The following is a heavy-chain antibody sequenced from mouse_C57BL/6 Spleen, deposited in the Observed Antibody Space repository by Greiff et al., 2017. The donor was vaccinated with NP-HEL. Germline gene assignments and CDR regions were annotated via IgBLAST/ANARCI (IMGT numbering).Heavy chain of an antibody. CDR1: GYSITSGYD. V-gene: IGHV3-1*01. Sequence: EVKLQESGPGMVKPSQSLSLTCTVTGYSITSGYDWHWIRHFPGNKLEWMGYISYSGSTNYNPSLKSRISITHDTSKNHFFLKLNSVTTEDTATYYCAITTKNPYAMDYWGQGPSVTVSS. CDR3: AITTKNPYAMDY. J-gene: IGHJ4*01. CDR2: ISYSGST. D-gene: IGHD1-3*01.